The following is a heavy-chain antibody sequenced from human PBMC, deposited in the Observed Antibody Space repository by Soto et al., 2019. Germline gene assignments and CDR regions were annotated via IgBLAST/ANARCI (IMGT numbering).Heavy chain of an antibody. J-gene: IGHJ3*02. CDR1: GFTYSRYA. CDR3: AKLSEYDFWSGYYTGPDAFDI. CDR2: IRYSGGSK. D-gene: IGHD3-3*01. Sequence: GGSLRLSCAASGFTYSRYAMHWVRQAPGKGLEWVAAIRYSGGSKYYADSVKGRFTISRDNSKNTLYLQMNSLRAEDTAVYYCAKLSEYDFWSGYYTGPDAFDIWGQGTMVTVSS. V-gene: IGHV3-23*01.